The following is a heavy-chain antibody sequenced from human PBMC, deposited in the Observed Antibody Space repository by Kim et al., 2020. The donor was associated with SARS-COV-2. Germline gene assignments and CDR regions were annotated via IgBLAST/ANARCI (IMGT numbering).Heavy chain of an antibody. Sequence: GGSLRLSCAASGFTFSSYWMSWVRQAPGKGLEWVANIKQDGREKYYVDSVKGRFTIPRDNAKNSLYLQMNSLRAEDTAVYYCARTSVIVDPFDLWGRGTLVIVSS. CDR3: ARTSVIVDPFDL. D-gene: IGHD3-22*01. CDR2: IKQDGREK. CDR1: GFTFSSYW. J-gene: IGHJ2*01. V-gene: IGHV3-7*01.